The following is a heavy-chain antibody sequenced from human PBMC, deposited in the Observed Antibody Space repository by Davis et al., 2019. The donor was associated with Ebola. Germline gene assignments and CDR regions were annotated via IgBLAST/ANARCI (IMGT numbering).Heavy chain of an antibody. CDR1: GYTFTSYG. D-gene: IGHD6-19*01. Sequence: ASVKVSCKASGYTFTSYGISWVRQAPGQGLEWMGWISAYNGNTNYAQKLQGRVTMATDTSTSTAYMELRSLRSEDTAVYYCAVGPQWLVRKYFQHWGQGTLVTVSS. J-gene: IGHJ1*01. CDR3: AVGPQWLVRKYFQH. V-gene: IGHV1-18*01. CDR2: ISAYNGNT.